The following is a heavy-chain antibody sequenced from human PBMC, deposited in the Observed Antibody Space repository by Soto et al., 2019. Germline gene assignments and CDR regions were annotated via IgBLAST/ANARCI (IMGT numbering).Heavy chain of an antibody. CDR1: GFTFSSNA. J-gene: IGHJ6*02. CDR3: APMGV. CDR2: ISGSAGVT. Sequence: EVQLLESGGGLVQPGGSLRLSCTASGFTFSSNAMSWVRQAPGKGLEWVSSISGSAGVTYYADSVKGRFTISRDNSKNTLYLQMSSLRADDTAVYYCAPMGVWGQGTTVTVSS. V-gene: IGHV3-23*01.